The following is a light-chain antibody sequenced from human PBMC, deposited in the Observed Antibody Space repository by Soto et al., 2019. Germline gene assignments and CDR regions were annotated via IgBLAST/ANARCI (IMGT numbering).Light chain of an antibody. CDR2: AVN. Sequence: QSLLTQPGAVSGSPGQSVTISCTGTSSDVGAYNFVSWYQQLPGKAPKLMIYAVNKRPSGVPDRFSGSKSGNTASLTISGLLAEDEADYYCCSYAGNYIYVFGTGTKVTVL. CDR1: SSDVGAYNF. J-gene: IGLJ1*01. V-gene: IGLV2-11*01. CDR3: CSYAGNYIYV.